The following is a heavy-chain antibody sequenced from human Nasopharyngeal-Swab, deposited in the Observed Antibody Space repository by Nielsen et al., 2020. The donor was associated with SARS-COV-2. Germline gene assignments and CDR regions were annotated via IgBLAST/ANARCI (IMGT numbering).Heavy chain of an antibody. Sequence: GESLKISCAASGFIFSNYAMHWVRQAPGKGLEWVAVISYDGTNKYYEGSVKGRFTISRDNSKKTLYMQMNSLRTDDTAVYYCAKDVEVARFGELLLYYYYYGMDVWGQGTTVTVSS. CDR3: AKDVEVARFGELLLYYYYYGMDV. CDR1: GFIFSNYA. J-gene: IGHJ6*02. V-gene: IGHV3-30*18. D-gene: IGHD3-10*01. CDR2: ISYDGTNK.